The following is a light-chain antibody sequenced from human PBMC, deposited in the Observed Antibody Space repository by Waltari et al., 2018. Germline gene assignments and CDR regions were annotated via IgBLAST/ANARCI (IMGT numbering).Light chain of an antibody. Sequence: EKVLTQSPATLSVSPGETATRSRRASQSVSDNVAWYQQKPGHPPRLLIYGATSRAPGVPGRFRGTGSGTQFTLTISRLQSEDFAVYFCEQYSDPPPWTFGQGTKVELK. V-gene: IGKV3-15*01. CDR2: GAT. CDR1: QSVSDN. J-gene: IGKJ1*01. CDR3: EQYSDPPPWT.